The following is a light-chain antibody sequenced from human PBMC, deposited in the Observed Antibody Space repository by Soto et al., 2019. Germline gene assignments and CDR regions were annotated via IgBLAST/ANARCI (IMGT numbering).Light chain of an antibody. CDR1: SSDVGGYNY. CDR2: DVS. V-gene: IGLV2-14*03. Sequence: QSALTQPASVAGSPGQSITIACTGTSSDVGGYNYVSWYQLHPGKAPRLVIYDVSIRPPAVSDRFSGSTSGNTASLNISGLQAEDEADYYCSSYTATRTVVFGGGTKLTVL. CDR3: SSYTATRTVV. J-gene: IGLJ3*02.